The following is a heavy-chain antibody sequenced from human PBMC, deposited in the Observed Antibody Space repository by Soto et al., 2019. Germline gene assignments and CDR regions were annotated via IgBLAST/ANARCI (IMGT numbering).Heavy chain of an antibody. Sequence: EVQLLESGGGLIQPGGSQRLSCAASGFAFSIYAMGWVRQAPGKGLEWVSVISGNGGSTYYPESVKGRFAISRDISKNTLFFQMNGLRAEDTAVYYCARLGGYSGYDPFDYWGQGTLVTVSS. CDR3: ARLGGYSGYDPFDY. CDR1: GFAFSIYA. V-gene: IGHV3-23*01. CDR2: ISGNGGST. D-gene: IGHD5-12*01. J-gene: IGHJ4*02.